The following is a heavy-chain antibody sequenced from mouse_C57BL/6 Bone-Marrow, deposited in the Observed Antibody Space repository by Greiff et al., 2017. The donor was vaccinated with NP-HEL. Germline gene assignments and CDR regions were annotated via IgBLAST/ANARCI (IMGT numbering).Heavy chain of an antibody. CDR2: IYPGSGST. Sequence: QVQLQQPGAELVKPGASVKMSCKASGYTFTSYWITWVKQRPGQGLEWIGDIYPGSGSTNYNEKFKSKATLTVDTSSSTAYMQLSSLPSEDSAVYYCSRVTTVVARKYFDYWGQGTTLTVSS. J-gene: IGHJ2*01. CDR3: SRVTTVVARKYFDY. D-gene: IGHD1-1*01. CDR1: GYTFTSYW. V-gene: IGHV1-55*01.